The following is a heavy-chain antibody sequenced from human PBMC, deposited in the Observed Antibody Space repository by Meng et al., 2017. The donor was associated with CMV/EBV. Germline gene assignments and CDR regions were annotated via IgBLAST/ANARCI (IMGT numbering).Heavy chain of an antibody. Sequence: GESLKISCAASGLTLSTYGIHWVRQAPGKGLVWVSRINSDGSSTSYADSVKGRFTISRDNAKNTLYLQMNSLRAEDTAVYYCARVPGPWVMDVWGQGTMVTVSS. CDR2: INSDGSST. CDR1: GLTLSTYG. J-gene: IGHJ6*02. V-gene: IGHV3-74*01. CDR3: ARVPGPWVMDV. D-gene: IGHD7-27*01.